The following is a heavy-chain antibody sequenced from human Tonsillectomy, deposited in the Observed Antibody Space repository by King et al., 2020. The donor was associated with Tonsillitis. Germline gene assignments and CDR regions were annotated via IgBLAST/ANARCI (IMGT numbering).Heavy chain of an antibody. CDR2: IYYTGST. CDR3: ARHSPNSSGWYPGGFDY. J-gene: IGHJ4*02. D-gene: IGHD6-19*01. V-gene: IGHV4-59*08. Sequence: VQLQESGPGLVKPSETLSLTCTVSSGSISTYYWSWIRQPPGKGLEWLGYIYYTGSTNYNPSLNSRVTISVDTSKNQFSLKRSSVTAADTAVYYCARHSPNSSGWYPGGFDYWGQGTLVTVSS. CDR1: SGSISTYY.